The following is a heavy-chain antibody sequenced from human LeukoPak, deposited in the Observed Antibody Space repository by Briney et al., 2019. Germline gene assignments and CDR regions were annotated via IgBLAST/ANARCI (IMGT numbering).Heavy chain of an antibody. CDR2: IYSSGST. CDR1: GGSISGYY. D-gene: IGHD3-10*01. V-gene: IGHV4-59*01. J-gene: IGHJ3*02. CDR3: ARHGPYGSGTYCHDAFDI. Sequence: PSETLSLTCTVSGGSISGYYWSWIRQPPGKGLEWIGYIYSSGSTTYNPSLDSRVTISVDTSKNQLSLKLSSVTAADTAVYFCARHGPYGSGTYCHDAFDIWGQGTMVTVSS.